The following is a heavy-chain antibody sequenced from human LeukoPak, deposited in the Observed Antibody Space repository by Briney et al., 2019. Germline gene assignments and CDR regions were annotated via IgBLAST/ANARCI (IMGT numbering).Heavy chain of an antibody. V-gene: IGHV1-2*02. CDR1: GYTFTGYY. J-gene: IGHJ5*02. Sequence: ASVIVSCKASGYTFTGYYMHWVRQAPGQGLEGMGWINPNSGGTNYAQKFQGRVTMTRDTSISTAYMELSRLRSDDTAVYYCARDSRGSYYDWFDPWGQGTLVTVSS. D-gene: IGHD1-26*01. CDR3: ARDSRGSYYDWFDP. CDR2: INPNSGGT.